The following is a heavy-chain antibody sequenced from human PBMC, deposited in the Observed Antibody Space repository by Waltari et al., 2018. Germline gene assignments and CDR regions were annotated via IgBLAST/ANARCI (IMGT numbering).Heavy chain of an antibody. Sequence: QLQLQESGPGLVKPSETLSLTCTVPGGSISSSRYYWGWIRQPPGKGLEWIGSIYYSGSTYYNPSLKSRVTISVDTSKNQFSLKLSSVTAADTAVYYCARSAPVEMATIDYWGQGTLVTVSS. CDR2: IYYSGST. CDR1: GGSISSSRYY. V-gene: IGHV4-39*07. J-gene: IGHJ4*02. D-gene: IGHD5-12*01. CDR3: ARSAPVEMATIDY.